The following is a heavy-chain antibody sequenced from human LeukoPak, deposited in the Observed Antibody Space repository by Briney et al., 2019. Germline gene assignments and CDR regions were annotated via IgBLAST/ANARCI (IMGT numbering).Heavy chain of an antibody. Sequence: SETLSLTCTVSGGSISSYYWSWIRQPPGKGLEWIGYIYYSGSTNYNPSLKSRVTISVDTSKNQFSLKLSSVTAADTAVYYCASLAYYDSSGYSWGQGTLVTASS. CDR1: GGSISSYY. J-gene: IGHJ4*02. CDR3: ASLAYYDSSGYS. CDR2: IYYSGST. V-gene: IGHV4-59*01. D-gene: IGHD3-22*01.